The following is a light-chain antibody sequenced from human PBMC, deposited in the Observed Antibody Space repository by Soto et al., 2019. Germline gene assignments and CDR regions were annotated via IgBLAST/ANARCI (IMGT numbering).Light chain of an antibody. J-gene: IGKJ1*01. CDR2: GAS. CDR3: QQDDNWPWT. V-gene: IGKV3-15*01. CDR1: QSISDT. Sequence: EIVMTQSPATLSVSPGGRSTLSCMASQSISDTLAWYQQKPGQAPRLLIHGASTRAPGFPARFSGSGSGTDFTLTISSLQSEDFAVYYCQQDDNWPWTFGQGTKVDIK.